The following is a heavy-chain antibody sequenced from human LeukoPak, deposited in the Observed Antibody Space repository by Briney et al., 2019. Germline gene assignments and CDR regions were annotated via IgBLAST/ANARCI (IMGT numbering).Heavy chain of an antibody. V-gene: IGHV4-30-2*01. J-gene: IGHJ4*02. CDR1: GGSISSGGYA. CDR3: ARYGGSGTYYFDY. Sequence: SETLSLTCAVSGGSISSGGYAWSWIRQPPGKGLEWIGYIYDSGSTHYNPSLKSRVTISVDRSENQFSLKLSSVTAADTAAYYCARYGGSGTYYFDYWGQGTLVTVSS. D-gene: IGHD3-10*01. CDR2: IYDSGST.